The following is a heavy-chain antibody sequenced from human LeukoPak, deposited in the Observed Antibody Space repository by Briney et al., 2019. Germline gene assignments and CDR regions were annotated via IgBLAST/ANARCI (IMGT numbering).Heavy chain of an antibody. CDR2: IYYSGST. Sequence: TSETLSLTCTVSGGSVSSGGYYWSWIRPHPGQGLMWIRYIYYSGSTYYNPSLKSRVTISVDTSKNQFSLKLSSVTAADTAVYYCARESRAYSSGLYYFDYWGQGTLVTVSS. CDR3: ARESRAYSSGLYYFDY. D-gene: IGHD6-19*01. CDR1: GGSVSSGGYY. J-gene: IGHJ4*02. V-gene: IGHV4-31*03.